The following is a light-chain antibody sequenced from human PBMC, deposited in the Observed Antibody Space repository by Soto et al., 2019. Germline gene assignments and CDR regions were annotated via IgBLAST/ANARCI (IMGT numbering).Light chain of an antibody. CDR2: EVR. CDR1: SRDVGAYNL. J-gene: IGLJ1*01. CDR3: QSSDSSLNV. V-gene: IGLV2-14*01. Sequence: QSVLTQPASVSGSPGQSITISCTGTSRDVGAYNLVSWYQQHPGKAPKLLIYEVRNRPSGISFRFSGSRSGNTASLTISGLLAEDEADYYCQSSDSSLNVFGTGTKVTVL.